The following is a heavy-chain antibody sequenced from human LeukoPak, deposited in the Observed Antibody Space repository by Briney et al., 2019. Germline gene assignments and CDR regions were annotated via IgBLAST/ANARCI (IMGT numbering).Heavy chain of an antibody. CDR1: GGSISSYY. J-gene: IGHJ3*02. D-gene: IGHD6-13*01. CDR3: ANTAAGPFDI. Sequence: SETLSLTCTVSGGSISSYYWSWIRQPPGKGLEWIGYIYYSGSTNYNPSLKSRVTISVDTSKNQFSLKLSSVTAADTAVYYCANTAAGPFDIWGQGIMVTVSS. V-gene: IGHV4-59*01. CDR2: IYYSGST.